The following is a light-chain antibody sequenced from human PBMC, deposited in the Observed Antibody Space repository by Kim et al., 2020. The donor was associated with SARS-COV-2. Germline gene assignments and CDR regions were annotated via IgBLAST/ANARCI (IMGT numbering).Light chain of an antibody. CDR3: QMYSSAPRT. CDR1: QDISNY. V-gene: IGKV1-27*01. J-gene: IGKJ1*01. CDR2: TAS. Sequence: ASIEVSVTITCRASQDISNYLAWYQQKPGKVPKVLIYTASALQSGVPSRFSGSGSGTDFTLTISSLQPEDVATYYCQMYSSAPRTFGQGTKVDI.